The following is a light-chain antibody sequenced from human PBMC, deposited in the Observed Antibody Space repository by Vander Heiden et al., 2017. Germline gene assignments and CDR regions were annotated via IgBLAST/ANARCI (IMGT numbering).Light chain of an antibody. CDR1: QDISSW. V-gene: IGKV1-12*01. J-gene: IGKJ4*01. Sequence: DIQMAQSPSSVSASVGDRVTITRRSSQDISSWLDWYQQKPGKAPTLLMFAASDLQSGVPSRFSGSGSGTDFTLTISSLKPEDFATYYCQQTNRFPLTFGGVTKVEIK. CDR2: AAS. CDR3: QQTNRFPLT.